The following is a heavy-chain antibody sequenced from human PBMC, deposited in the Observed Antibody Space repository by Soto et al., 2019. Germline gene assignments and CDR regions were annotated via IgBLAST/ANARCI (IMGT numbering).Heavy chain of an antibody. V-gene: IGHV4-59*08. Sequence: QVQLQESGPGLVKPSETLSLTCTVSGGSIRSYYWSWIRQPPGKGLEWIGYIYYSGSTNYNPSPKSRVTISVDTSKNQFSLKLTSVTAADTAVYYCARLPVDAFDIWGQGTMVTVSS. J-gene: IGHJ3*02. D-gene: IGHD4-4*01. CDR1: GGSIRSYY. CDR3: ARLPVDAFDI. CDR2: IYYSGST.